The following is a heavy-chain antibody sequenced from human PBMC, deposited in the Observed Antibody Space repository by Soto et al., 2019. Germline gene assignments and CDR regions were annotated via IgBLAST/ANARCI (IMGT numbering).Heavy chain of an antibody. CDR2: ISPYSGNT. J-gene: IGHJ6*02. CDR3: SRVDKSVTPTPQDV. Sequence: QVQLVQSGDEVRKPGSSVKVSCKASGYIFVNYGIAWVRQAPGQGLEWMGWISPYSGNTHYASKVQGRLTMTTGTSTSIAYMELGSLTSDDTAVYYGSRVDKSVTPTPQDVWGQGTTVTVSS. D-gene: IGHD5-12*01. CDR1: GYIFVNYG. V-gene: IGHV1-18*01.